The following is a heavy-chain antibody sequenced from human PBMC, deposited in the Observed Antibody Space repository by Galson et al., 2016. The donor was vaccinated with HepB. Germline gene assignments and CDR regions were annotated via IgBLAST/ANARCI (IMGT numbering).Heavy chain of an antibody. J-gene: IGHJ4*02. D-gene: IGHD5/OR15-5a*01. CDR2: VYYSGST. CDR1: GGSVSNSSYY. CDR3: ARHTTYFYDDGGFYFDY. Sequence: ETLSLTCTVSGGSVSNSSYYWGWIRQPPGKGLECIGNVYYSGSTYYNPSLKSRVAISVDTSKNQFSLKLSSVTAADTAVYYCARHTTYFYDDGGFYFDYWGQGTTVTVSS. V-gene: IGHV4-39*01.